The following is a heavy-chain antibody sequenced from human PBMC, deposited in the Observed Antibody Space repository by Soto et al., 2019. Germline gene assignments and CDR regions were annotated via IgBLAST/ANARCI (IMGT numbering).Heavy chain of an antibody. CDR3: ARGSGGSFNNWGAEYYYYYMDV. J-gene: IGHJ6*03. Sequence: SGTLSLTCTVSGGCVSSYVWTWFRQPPGKGLEWIGYIYYSGSTNYNPSLKSRVTISVDTSKNQFSLKLSSVTAADTAVYYCARGSGGSFNNWGAEYYYYYMDVWGKGTTVTVSS. CDR2: IYYSGST. V-gene: IGHV4-59*02. CDR1: GGCVSSYV. D-gene: IGHD2-15*01.